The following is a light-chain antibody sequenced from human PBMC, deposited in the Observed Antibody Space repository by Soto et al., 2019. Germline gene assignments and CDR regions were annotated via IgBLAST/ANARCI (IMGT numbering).Light chain of an antibody. CDR2: GAS. V-gene: IGKV3-15*01. J-gene: IGKJ1*01. Sequence: GMTQTPANLLVFPGERTSLSCRASQSISVNLACYQQKLGQAPRLLIHGASSTATRFPARFIARGSEVEFTLTIISLQSEDFGVYYCLQYNNWPWTFGQGTKVYIK. CDR1: QSISVN. CDR3: LQYNNWPWT.